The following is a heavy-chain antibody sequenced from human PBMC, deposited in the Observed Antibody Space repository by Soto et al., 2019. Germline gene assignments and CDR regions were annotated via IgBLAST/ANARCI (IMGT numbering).Heavy chain of an antibody. J-gene: IGHJ4*02. V-gene: IGHV3-9*01. CDR3: AKGRNRAIANFDC. CDR2: ISWNSGSI. Sequence: GGSLRLSCAASGFTFDDYAMHWVRQAPGKGLEWVSGISWNSGSIGYADSVKGRFTISRDNAKNSLYLQMNSLRAEDTALYYCAKGRNRAIANFDCWGQGTLVTVSS. D-gene: IGHD3-16*02. CDR1: GFTFDDYA.